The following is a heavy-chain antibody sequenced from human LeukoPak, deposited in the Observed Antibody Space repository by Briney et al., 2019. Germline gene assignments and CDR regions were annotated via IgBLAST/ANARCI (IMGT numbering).Heavy chain of an antibody. CDR2: LRSEAYGGTT. CDR1: GFTFSSYA. Sequence: GGSLRLSCAASGFTFSSYAMSWFRQAPGKGLEWVGFLRSEAYGGTTEYAASVKGRFAISRDDSKSIAYLQMNSLKTEDTAIYYCTRLQWLAGDYWGQGTLVTVSS. V-gene: IGHV3-49*03. J-gene: IGHJ4*02. D-gene: IGHD6-19*01. CDR3: TRLQWLAGDY.